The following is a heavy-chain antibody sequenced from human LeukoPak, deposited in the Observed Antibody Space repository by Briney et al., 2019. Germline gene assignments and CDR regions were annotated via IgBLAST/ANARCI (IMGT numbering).Heavy chain of an antibody. V-gene: IGHV4-39*07. CDR1: GGYISTSNYY. D-gene: IGHD4-17*01. CDR3: AREGINTGKFDP. J-gene: IGHJ5*02. Sequence: SETLSLTCTVSGGYISTSNYYWGWIRQPPGKGLEWIGNIYYSGSTYYNPSLKSRVTISIDTSKNRFSLKLISVTDADTAIYYCAREGINTGKFDPWGQGTLVTVSS. CDR2: IYYSGST.